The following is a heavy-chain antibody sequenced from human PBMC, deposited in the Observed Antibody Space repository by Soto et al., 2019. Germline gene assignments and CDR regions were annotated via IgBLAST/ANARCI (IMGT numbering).Heavy chain of an antibody. CDR1: GFTFSSYG. D-gene: IGHD5-12*01. J-gene: IGHJ4*02. CDR3: AKAPYSGYEIDY. Sequence: QVQLVESGGGVVQPGRSLRLSCAASGFTFSSYGMHWVRQAPGKGLEWVAVISYDGGNKYYADSVKGRFTISRDNSKNTLYLQMNSLRAEDTAVYYCAKAPYSGYEIDYWGQGTLVTVSS. CDR2: ISYDGGNK. V-gene: IGHV3-30*18.